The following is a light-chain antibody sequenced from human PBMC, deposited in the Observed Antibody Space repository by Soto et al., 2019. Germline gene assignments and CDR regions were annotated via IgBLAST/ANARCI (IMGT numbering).Light chain of an antibody. Sequence: EIVLTQSPATLSLSPGERATLSCRASQSVSSYLAWYQQKPGQAPRLLIYDASNRATGIPARFSGSGSGTDFTLTITCLGPKGFPVYYCHQRSNWPRTFGQGTKLQIK. V-gene: IGKV3-11*01. CDR3: HQRSNWPRT. CDR2: DAS. J-gene: IGKJ2*01. CDR1: QSVSSY.